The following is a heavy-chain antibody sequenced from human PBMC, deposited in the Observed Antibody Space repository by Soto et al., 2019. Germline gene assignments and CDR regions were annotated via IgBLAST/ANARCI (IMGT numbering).Heavy chain of an antibody. Sequence: QVQLVQSGAEVKKPGSSVKVSCKASGGTFSSYAISWVRQAPGQGLEWMGGIIPIFGTANYAQKFQGRVTMTAYESTSTADMELSSLRSEDTALYYCAAAAERGYYGIDVWGQGTTVTVSS. J-gene: IGHJ6*02. CDR1: GGTFSSYA. D-gene: IGHD6-13*01. CDR3: AAAAERGYYGIDV. V-gene: IGHV1-69*01. CDR2: IIPIFGTA.